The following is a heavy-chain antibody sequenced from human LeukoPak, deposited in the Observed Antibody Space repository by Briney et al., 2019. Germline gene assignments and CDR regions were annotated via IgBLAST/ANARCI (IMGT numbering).Heavy chain of an antibody. J-gene: IGHJ4*02. Sequence: GGSLRLSCAASGLTVSSNYMSWVRQAPGKGLEWVSVIYSDGSTYYADSVKGRFTISRDNSKNTLYLQMNSLRAEDTAVYYCAIDGDHWGLAPDYYFDYWSQGSLVTVSS. CDR1: GLTVSSNY. V-gene: IGHV3-66*02. CDR3: AIDGDHWGLAPDYYFDY. D-gene: IGHD7-27*01. CDR2: IYSDGST.